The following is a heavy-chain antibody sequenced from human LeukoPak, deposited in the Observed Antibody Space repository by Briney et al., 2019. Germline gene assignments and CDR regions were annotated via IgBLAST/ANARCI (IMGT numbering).Heavy chain of an antibody. V-gene: IGHV3-48*01. CDR2: ISSSSSNI. CDR3: ARAPRYFDY. CDR1: GFKFGDFN. J-gene: IGHJ4*02. Sequence: GGSLRLSCAASGFKFGDFNMNWVRQAPGKGLEWISYISSSSSNIYYADSVTGRFTISRDNARNSLFLQMNSLRAEDTAVYYCARAPRYFDYWGQGTLVTVSS.